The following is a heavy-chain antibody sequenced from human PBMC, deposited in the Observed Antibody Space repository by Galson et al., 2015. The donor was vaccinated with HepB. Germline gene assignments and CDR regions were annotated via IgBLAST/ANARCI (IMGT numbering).Heavy chain of an antibody. CDR1: GGSFSGYY. CDR3: ARVILEWFGELSTPTYFDS. J-gene: IGHJ4*02. CDR2: IKNSGYT. D-gene: IGHD3-10*01. V-gene: IGHV4-34*01. Sequence: SEPLSLTCAVYGGSFSGYYWSWIRQPPWKGLEWIGEIKNSGYTNYNPSLKSRVTMSQDTSKNQFSLKLSSVTAADTAVYYCARVILEWFGELSTPTYFDSWGQGTPVTVSS.